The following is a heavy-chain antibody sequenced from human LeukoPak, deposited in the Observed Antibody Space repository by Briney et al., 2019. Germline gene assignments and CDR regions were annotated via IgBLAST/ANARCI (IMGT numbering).Heavy chain of an antibody. J-gene: IGHJ4*02. CDR3: ARTGRTYSGSPTEFDY. CDR2: INPNSGGT. Sequence: GASVKVSCKASGYTFTGYYMHWVRQAPGQGLEWMGWINPNSGGTNYAQKFQGWVTMTRDTSISTAYMELSRLRSDDTAVYYCARTGRTYSGSPTEFDYWGQGTLVTVSS. D-gene: IGHD1-26*01. V-gene: IGHV1-2*04. CDR1: GYTFTGYY.